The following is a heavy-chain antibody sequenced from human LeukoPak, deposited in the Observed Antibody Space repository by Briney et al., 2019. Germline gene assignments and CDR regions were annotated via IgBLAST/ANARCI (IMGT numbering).Heavy chain of an antibody. J-gene: IGHJ1*01. V-gene: IGHV3-48*03. CDR1: GFTFSSYE. Sequence: GGSLRLSCAASGFTFSSYEMNWVRQAPGKGLEWVSYISSSGSTIYYADSVKGRFTISRDNAKNSLYLQMNSLRAEDTAVYYSARYNVYYGSGSYPEYFQHWGQGTLVTVAS. CDR3: ARYNVYYGSGSYPEYFQH. D-gene: IGHD3-10*01. CDR2: ISSSGSTI.